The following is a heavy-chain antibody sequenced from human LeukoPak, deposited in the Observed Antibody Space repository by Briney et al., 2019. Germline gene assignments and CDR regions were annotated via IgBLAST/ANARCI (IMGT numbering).Heavy chain of an antibody. Sequence: SETLSLTCTVSGGSISSYYWSWIRQPPGKGLEGIGYIYYSGSTNYNPSLKSRVTISVDTSKNQFSLKLSSVTAADTAVYYCARDRGETYCSGGSCYRLGYGMDVWGKGTTVTVSS. V-gene: IGHV4-59*01. J-gene: IGHJ6*04. D-gene: IGHD2-15*01. CDR1: GGSISSYY. CDR3: ARDRGETYCSGGSCYRLGYGMDV. CDR2: IYYSGST.